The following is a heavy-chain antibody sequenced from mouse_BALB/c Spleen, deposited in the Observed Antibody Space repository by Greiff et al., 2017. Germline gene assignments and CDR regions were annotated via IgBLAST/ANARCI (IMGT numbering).Heavy chain of an antibody. J-gene: IGHJ2*01. CDR3: AREGNYSFDY. CDR2: IYPGDGDT. Sequence: VKLQESGAELVRPGSSVKISCKASGYAFSSYWMNWVKQRPGQGLEWIGQIYPGDGDTNYNGKFKGKATLTADKSSSTAYMQLSSLTSEDSAVYFCAREGNYSFDYWGQGTTLTVSS. CDR1: GYAFSSYW. V-gene: IGHV1-80*01. D-gene: IGHD2-1*01.